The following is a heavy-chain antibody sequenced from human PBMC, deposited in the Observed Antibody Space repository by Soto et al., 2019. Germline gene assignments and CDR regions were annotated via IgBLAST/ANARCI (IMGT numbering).Heavy chain of an antibody. CDR3: TTDLVFRGYYDCSGYPLAFDI. CDR1: GFTFSNAW. J-gene: IGHJ3*02. CDR2: IKSKTDGGTT. D-gene: IGHD3-22*01. Sequence: VQLVESGGGLVKPGGSLRLSCAASGFTFSNAWMNWVRQAPGKGLEWVGRIKSKTDGGTTDYAAPVKGRFTISRDNSNNTLYLQMNSLKTEDTAVYYCTTDLVFRGYYDCSGYPLAFDIWGQGTMVTVSS. V-gene: IGHV3-15*07.